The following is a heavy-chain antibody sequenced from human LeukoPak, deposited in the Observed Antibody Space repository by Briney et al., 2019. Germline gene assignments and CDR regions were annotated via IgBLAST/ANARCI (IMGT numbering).Heavy chain of an antibody. V-gene: IGHV4-34*01. CDR3: ARGIRGYCSSTSCPRFDYSYYYMDV. Sequence: PSETLSLTCAVYGGSFSGYYWSWIRQPPGKGLEWMGEINHSGSTNYNPSLKSRGTISVDTSKNQFSLKLSSVTAADTAVYYCARGIRGYCSSTSCPRFDYSYYYMDVWGKGTTVTVSS. CDR1: GGSFSGYY. J-gene: IGHJ6*03. CDR2: INHSGST. D-gene: IGHD2-2*01.